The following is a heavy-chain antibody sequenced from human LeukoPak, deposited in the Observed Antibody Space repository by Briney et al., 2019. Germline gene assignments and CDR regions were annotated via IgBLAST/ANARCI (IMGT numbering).Heavy chain of an antibody. Sequence: PGGSLRLSCAASGFTFSSYAMHWVRQAPGKGLEYVSAITNNGGSTYYGNSVKGRFTISRDNSKNTLYLQMGSLRADDMAVYYCVRDGSDCRGGTCDRGPYDYWGQGTLVTVSS. CDR3: VRDGSDCRGGTCDRGPYDY. CDR1: GFTFSSYA. V-gene: IGHV3-64*01. J-gene: IGHJ4*02. CDR2: ITNNGGST. D-gene: IGHD2-15*01.